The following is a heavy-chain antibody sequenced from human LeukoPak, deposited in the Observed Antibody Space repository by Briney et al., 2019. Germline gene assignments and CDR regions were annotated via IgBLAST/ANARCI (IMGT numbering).Heavy chain of an antibody. V-gene: IGHV1-18*01. CDR3: ARSGSGSYLGYYGMDV. Sequence: ASVKVSCKASGGTFNSYTISWVRQAPGQGLEWMGWISAYNGNTNYAQKLQGRVTMTTDTSTSTAYMELRSLRSDDTAVYYCARSGSGSYLGYYGMDVWGQGTTVTVSS. CDR1: GGTFNSYT. D-gene: IGHD3-10*01. J-gene: IGHJ6*02. CDR2: ISAYNGNT.